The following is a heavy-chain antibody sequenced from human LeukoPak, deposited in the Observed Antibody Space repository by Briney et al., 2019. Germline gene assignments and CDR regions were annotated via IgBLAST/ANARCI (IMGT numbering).Heavy chain of an antibody. CDR2: INAGNDNT. CDR3: ARGSLSSRDFDY. J-gene: IGHJ4*02. D-gene: IGHD6-13*01. V-gene: IGHV1-3*01. Sequence: ASVKVSCKASGYTFTSYAIHWVRQAPGQRLEWMGWINAGNDNTKNLQKFQGRVTITRDTSASTAYMDLSSLRSEDTAVYYCARGSLSSRDFDYWGQGTLVTVSS. CDR1: GYTFTSYA.